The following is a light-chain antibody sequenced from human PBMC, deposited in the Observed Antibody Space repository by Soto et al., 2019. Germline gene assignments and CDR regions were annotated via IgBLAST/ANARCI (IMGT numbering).Light chain of an antibody. CDR1: SSNIGSSY. Sequence: QSVLTQPPSASGTPGQRVTISCSGSSSNIGSSYVYWYQQLPGTAPKLLIYRNNQRPSGVPDRFSGSKSGTSASLAISGLRSEDEADSYCAAWADSLSGPHVVFGGGTKLTVL. CDR2: RNN. CDR3: AAWADSLSGPHVV. J-gene: IGLJ2*01. V-gene: IGLV1-47*01.